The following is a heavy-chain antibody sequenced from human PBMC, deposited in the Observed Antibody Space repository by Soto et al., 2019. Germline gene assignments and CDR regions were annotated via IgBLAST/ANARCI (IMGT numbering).Heavy chain of an antibody. V-gene: IGHV3-30-3*01. J-gene: IGHJ4*02. CDR3: ARVRDRSAHFDY. Sequence: GGSLRLSCAASGFTFSSYAMHWVRQAPGKGLEWVAVISYDGSNKYYADSVKGRFTISRDNSKNTLYLQMNSLRAEDTAVYYCARVRDRSAHFDYWGQGTLVTVSS. CDR1: GFTFSSYA. CDR2: ISYDGSNK.